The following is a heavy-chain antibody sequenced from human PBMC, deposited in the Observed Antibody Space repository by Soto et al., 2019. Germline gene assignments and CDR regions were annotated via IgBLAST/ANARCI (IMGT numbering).Heavy chain of an antibody. D-gene: IGHD2-2*01. CDR2: IYYSGST. V-gene: IGHV4-59*01. CDR3: ARAWGIVVVPAASQYYYYGMDG. CDR1: CGSIISYY. Sequence: SETLSLTCTFSCGSIISYYWSWIRQPPGKGLEWIGYIYYSGSTNYNPSLKSRVTISVDTSKNQFSLKLSSVTAADTAVYYCARAWGIVVVPAASQYYYYGMDGWGQGSTGTVS. J-gene: IGHJ6*02.